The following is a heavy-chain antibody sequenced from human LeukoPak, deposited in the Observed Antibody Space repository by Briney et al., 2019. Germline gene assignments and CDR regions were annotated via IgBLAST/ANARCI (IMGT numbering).Heavy chain of an antibody. CDR2: IYISGST. D-gene: IGHD7-27*01. V-gene: IGHV4-4*07. CDR1: GDSISSYY. Sequence: SETLSLTCTVSGDSISSYYWSWIRQPAGKGLEWIGRIYISGSTNYNPSLKSRVTMSVDTSKNQFSLKLTSVTAADAAVYYCARDQLGPFDYWGQGTLVTVSS. J-gene: IGHJ4*02. CDR3: ARDQLGPFDY.